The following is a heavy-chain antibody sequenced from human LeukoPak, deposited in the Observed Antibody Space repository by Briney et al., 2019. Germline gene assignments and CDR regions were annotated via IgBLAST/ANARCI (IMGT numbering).Heavy chain of an antibody. Sequence: GGSLRLSCAASGFTFSGCAMSWVRQAPGKGLEWVSAISGSGGSTYYADSVKGRFIISRDNSKNTLYLQMNSLRAEDTAVYYWAKAGDAFDIWGQGTMVTVSS. CDR2: ISGSGGST. CDR3: AKAGDAFDI. CDR1: GFTFSGCA. V-gene: IGHV3-23*01. J-gene: IGHJ3*02.